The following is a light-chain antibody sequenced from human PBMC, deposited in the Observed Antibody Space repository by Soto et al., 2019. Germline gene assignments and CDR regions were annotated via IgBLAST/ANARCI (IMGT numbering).Light chain of an antibody. CDR2: EVT. CDR1: SSDVGGYNY. CDR3: SSYAGSNSVV. Sequence: QSALTQPPSASGSPGQSVTISCTGTSSDVGGYNYVSWYQQHPGEAPKLMIYEVTKRPSGVPDRFSGSKSGNTASLIVSGLQADDEADYYCSSYAGSNSVVFGGGTKLTVL. V-gene: IGLV2-8*01. J-gene: IGLJ2*01.